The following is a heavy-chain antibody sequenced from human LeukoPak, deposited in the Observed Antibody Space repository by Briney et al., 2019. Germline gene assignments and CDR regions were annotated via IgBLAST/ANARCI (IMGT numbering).Heavy chain of an antibody. D-gene: IGHD6-13*01. J-gene: IGHJ2*01. CDR1: GGSISSYD. CDR2: IYYSGST. Sequence: PSGTLSLTCTVSGGSISSYDWSWIRQPPGKGLEWIGYIYYSGSTNYNPSLKSRVTISVDTSKNQFSLKLSSVTAADTAVYYCARLYGAAGYWYFDLWGRGTLVTVSS. CDR3: ARLYGAAGYWYFDL. V-gene: IGHV4-59*08.